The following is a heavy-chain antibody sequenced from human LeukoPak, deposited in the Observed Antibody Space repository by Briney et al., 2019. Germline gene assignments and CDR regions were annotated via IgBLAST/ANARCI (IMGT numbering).Heavy chain of an antibody. CDR2: IIPIFGTA. J-gene: IGHJ3*02. CDR1: GGTFSSYA. D-gene: IGHD5-18*01. CDR3: ARDLQYSYGVDAFDI. Sequence: SVKVSCKASGGTFSSYAISWVRQAPGQGLEWMGGIIPIFGTANYAQKFQGRVTITADKSTSTAYMELSSLRSEDTAVYYCARDLQYSYGVDAFDIWGQGTMVTVPS. V-gene: IGHV1-69*06.